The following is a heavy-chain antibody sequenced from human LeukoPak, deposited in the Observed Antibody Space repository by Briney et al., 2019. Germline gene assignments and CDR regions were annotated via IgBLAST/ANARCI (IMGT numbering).Heavy chain of an antibody. V-gene: IGHV1-69*13. Sequence: ASVKVSCKASGGTFSSYAITWVRQAPGQGLEWMGGIIPMFGTPNYAQKFQGRVTITADESTNTAYMELSSLTYEDTAMYYCARDGDTAMVSFYEIWGQGTKVTVSS. CDR2: IIPMFGTP. CDR3: ARDGDTAMVSFYEI. D-gene: IGHD5-18*01. CDR1: GGTFSSYA. J-gene: IGHJ3*02.